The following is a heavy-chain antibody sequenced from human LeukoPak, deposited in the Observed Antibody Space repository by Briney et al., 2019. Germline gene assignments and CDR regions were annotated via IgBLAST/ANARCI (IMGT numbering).Heavy chain of an antibody. Sequence: GGSLRLSCTASGFTFGDYAMSWFRQAPGKGREWVGFIRSKAYGGTTEYAASVKGRFTISRDESKSIAYLQMNSLKTEDTAVYYCTSSLAEETHFDYWGQGTLVTVSS. CDR3: TSSLAEETHFDY. J-gene: IGHJ4*02. V-gene: IGHV3-49*03. CDR2: IRSKAYGGTT. CDR1: GFTFGDYA. D-gene: IGHD6-19*01.